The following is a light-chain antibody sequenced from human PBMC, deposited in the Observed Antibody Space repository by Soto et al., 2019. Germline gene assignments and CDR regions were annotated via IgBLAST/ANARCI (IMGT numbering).Light chain of an antibody. CDR1: QSVSSN. CDR3: QQYNNWPVGFT. CDR2: GAS. V-gene: IGKV3-15*01. Sequence: EIVMTQSPATLSVSPGERATLSCRASQSVSSNLAWYQQKPGQAPRLLIYGASTRATGIQARFSGSGSGTECTLTISSLQSEDFAVYYCQQYNNWPVGFTFGPGTKVDIK. J-gene: IGKJ3*01.